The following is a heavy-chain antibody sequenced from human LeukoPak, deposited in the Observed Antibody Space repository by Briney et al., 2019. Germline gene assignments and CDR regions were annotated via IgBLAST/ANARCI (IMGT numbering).Heavy chain of an antibody. Sequence: ASVKVSCKASGYTFTSYAMNWVRQAPGQGLEWMGTINPSGGNTGYAQKFHGRVSMTRDTSTSTVYMDRSSLKSEDTAMYYCAREVVGTTIKNFDSWGQGTLVTVSS. J-gene: IGHJ4*02. CDR3: AREVVGTTIKNFDS. V-gene: IGHV1-46*01. D-gene: IGHD4-11*01. CDR1: GYTFTSYA. CDR2: INPSGGNT.